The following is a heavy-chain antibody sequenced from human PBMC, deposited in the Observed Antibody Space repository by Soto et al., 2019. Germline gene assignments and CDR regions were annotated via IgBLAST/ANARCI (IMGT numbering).Heavy chain of an antibody. CDR2: IYSGGST. V-gene: IGHV3-66*01. CDR3: ARDVGV. Sequence: LRLSCAASGITVNNNYMSWVRQAPGKGLEWVSVIYSGGSTGYADSVKGRFTISRDNPKNTVYLQMNGLRAEDTAVYYCARDVGVWGRGTTVTVSS. CDR1: GITVNNNY. J-gene: IGHJ6*04.